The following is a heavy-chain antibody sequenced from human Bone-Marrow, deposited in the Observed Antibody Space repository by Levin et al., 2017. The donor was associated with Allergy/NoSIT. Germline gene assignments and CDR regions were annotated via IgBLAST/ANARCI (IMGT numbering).Heavy chain of an antibody. Sequence: QPGGSLRLSCAASGFTFSTYWMHWVRQAPGKGLVWVSRIQSNGKTNYADSVKGRFTISRDNAKNTLYLQMNSLTVEDTAVYYYARDRFYSDSGSNFSWFDPWGQGTLVTVSS. V-gene: IGHV3-74*01. CDR1: GFTFSTYW. CDR3: ARDRFYSDSGSNFSWFDP. D-gene: IGHD3-10*01. J-gene: IGHJ5*02. CDR2: IQSNGKT.